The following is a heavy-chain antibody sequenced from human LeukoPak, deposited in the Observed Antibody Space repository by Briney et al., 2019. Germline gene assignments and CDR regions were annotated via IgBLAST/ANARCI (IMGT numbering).Heavy chain of an antibody. Sequence: GGSLRLSCAASGFTLSSYAMSWVRQGPGKGLEWVSAISVSGNTYHADSAKGRFTISRDNSKKTLYLQMNSLRAEDTAVYYCARGSPLAYYYDSSGYYSSAFDIWGQGTMVTVSS. CDR2: ISVSGNT. CDR1: GFTLSSYA. V-gene: IGHV3-23*01. D-gene: IGHD3-22*01. J-gene: IGHJ3*02. CDR3: ARGSPLAYYYDSSGYYSSAFDI.